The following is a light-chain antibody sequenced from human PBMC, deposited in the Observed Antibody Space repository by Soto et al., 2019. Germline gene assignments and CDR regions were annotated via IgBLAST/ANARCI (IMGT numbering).Light chain of an antibody. J-gene: IGKJ1*01. V-gene: IGKV3-20*01. CDR1: QSVISK. CDR3: QQYGRSTWT. Sequence: EIVLTQSPATVSLSRGQSATLSSRASQSVISKLGWYQQRNGQAPRLLIYSASTRAHGTPDSFSGSGSATDFTPTISRLEHEDFTVYYRQQYGRSTWTFGQGTKVDI. CDR2: SAS.